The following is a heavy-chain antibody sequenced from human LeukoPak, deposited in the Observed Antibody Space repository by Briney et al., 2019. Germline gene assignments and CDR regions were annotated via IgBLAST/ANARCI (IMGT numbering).Heavy chain of an antibody. CDR2: ISSRNSYI. CDR3: ARSWYYDSSGPERGFDI. Sequence: GGSLRLSCAASGFTFSRNSMNWVRQAPGEGLEWVSSISSRNSYIFYADSVKGRFTVSRDNAKNSLYLQMNSLRVEDTAVYYCARSWYYDSSGPERGFDIWGQGTMVTVSS. CDR1: GFTFSRNS. V-gene: IGHV3-21*01. D-gene: IGHD3-22*01. J-gene: IGHJ3*02.